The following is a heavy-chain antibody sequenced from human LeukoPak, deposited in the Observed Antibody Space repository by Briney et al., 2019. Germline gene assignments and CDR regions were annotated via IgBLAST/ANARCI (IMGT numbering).Heavy chain of an antibody. CDR1: GFTVSTNY. D-gene: IGHD1-1*01. J-gene: IGHJ4*02. Sequence: GGSLRLSCAASGFTVSTNYMSWVRQAPGKGLEWLSIIYSVGTTYYADSVKGRFTISRDNSKNTLYLQMNSLRAEDTAVYYCARAPGYGAAYYFDYWGQGTLVTVSS. V-gene: IGHV3-53*05. CDR3: ARAPGYGAAYYFDY. CDR2: IYSVGTT.